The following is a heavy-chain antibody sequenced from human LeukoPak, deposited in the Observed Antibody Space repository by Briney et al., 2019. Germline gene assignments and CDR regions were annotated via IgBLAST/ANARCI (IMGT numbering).Heavy chain of an antibody. D-gene: IGHD3-3*01. V-gene: IGHV3-7*04. CDR2: IKQDGSEK. CDR3: ARVRFLEWSSLYNWFDP. J-gene: IGHJ5*02. CDR1: GFTFSNAW. Sequence: GGSLRLSCAASGFTFSNAWMSWVRQAPGKGLEWVANIKQDGSEKYYVDSVKGRFTISRDNAKNSLYLQMNSLRAEDTAVYYCARVRFLEWSSLYNWFDPWGQGTLVTVSS.